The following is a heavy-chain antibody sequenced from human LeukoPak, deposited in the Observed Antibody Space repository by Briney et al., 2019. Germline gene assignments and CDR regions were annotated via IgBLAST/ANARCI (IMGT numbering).Heavy chain of an antibody. CDR3: ARGAIDFWTLGYYYYMDV. Sequence: ASVNVSCKASGYTFTSYDINWVRQATGQGLEWMGWMNPNSGNTGYAQKFQGRVTITRNTSISTAYMELSSLRSEDTAVYYCARGAIDFWTLGYYYYMDVWGKGTTVTVSS. D-gene: IGHD3/OR15-3a*01. CDR1: GYTFTSYD. CDR2: MNPNSGNT. J-gene: IGHJ6*03. V-gene: IGHV1-8*03.